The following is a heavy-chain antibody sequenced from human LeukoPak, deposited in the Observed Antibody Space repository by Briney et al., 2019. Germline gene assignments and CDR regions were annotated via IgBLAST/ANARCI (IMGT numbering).Heavy chain of an antibody. Sequence: GGSLRLSCAASGFIFSSYAMRWVRQAPGKGLEWVSAISATGGSTYYADSVKGRFTISRDNSKNTLYLQMNSLRAEDTAVHYCAKVRDYYYYGMDAWGQGTTVTVSS. J-gene: IGHJ6*02. V-gene: IGHV3-23*01. CDR1: GFIFSSYA. CDR2: ISATGGST. CDR3: AKVRDYYYYGMDA.